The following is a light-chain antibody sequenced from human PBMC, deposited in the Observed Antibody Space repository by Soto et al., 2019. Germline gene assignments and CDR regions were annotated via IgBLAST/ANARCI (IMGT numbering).Light chain of an antibody. CDR2: GGS. CDR1: QSVGSRW. J-gene: IGKJ1*01. V-gene: IGKV3-20*01. Sequence: EIVLPQSPGTVSLSPGERATLSCRASQSVGSRWLAWYQQKPGQAPRVLIYGGSNRATGIPDRFSGSGSGTDFTLTISRLEPEDFAVYYCQQYYSSRTFGQGTKVEMK. CDR3: QQYYSSRT.